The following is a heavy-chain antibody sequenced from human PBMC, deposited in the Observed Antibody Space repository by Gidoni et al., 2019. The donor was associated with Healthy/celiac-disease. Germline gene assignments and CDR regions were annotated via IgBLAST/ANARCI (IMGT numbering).Heavy chain of an antibody. CDR1: GGTFSSYA. CDR2: IIPILGIA. Sequence: QVQLVQSGAEVKKPGSSVKVSCKASGGTFSSYAISWVRQAPGQGLEWMGRIIPILGIANYAQKFQGRVTITADKSTSTAYMELSSLRSEDTAVYYCARDMVDIVVVTAIPYGMDVWGQGTTVTVSS. CDR3: ARDMVDIVVVTAIPYGMDV. J-gene: IGHJ6*02. V-gene: IGHV1-69*09. D-gene: IGHD2-21*02.